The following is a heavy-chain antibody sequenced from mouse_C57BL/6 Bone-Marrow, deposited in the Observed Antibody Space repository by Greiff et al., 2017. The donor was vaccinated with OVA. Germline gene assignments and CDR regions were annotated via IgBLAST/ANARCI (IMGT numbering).Heavy chain of an antibody. J-gene: IGHJ4*01. V-gene: IGHV1-26*01. D-gene: IGHD1-1*01. CDR2: TNPNNGGT. CDR1: GYTFTDYY. Sequence: VQLQQSGPELVKPGASVKISCKASGYTFTDYYMNWVKQSHGKSLEWIGDTNPNNGGTSYNQKFKGKATLTVDKSSSTAYMELRSLTSEDSAVYCCARGGYYYGSSYYAMDYWGQGTSVTVSS. CDR3: ARGGYYYGSSYYAMDY.